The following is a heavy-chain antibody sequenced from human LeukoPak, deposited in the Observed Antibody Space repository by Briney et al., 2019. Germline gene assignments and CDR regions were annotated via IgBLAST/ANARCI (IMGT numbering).Heavy chain of an antibody. D-gene: IGHD4-17*01. CDR2: ITPSSSSI. CDR3: ARDVLGDYDY. Sequence: GGSLRLSCAASRFTFSSYSMNWVRQAPGKGLEWISYITPSSSSIYYADSVRGRFTTSRDNAKNSMYLQMNSLRTEDTAVYYCARDVLGDYDYWGQGTLVSVSS. J-gene: IGHJ4*02. CDR1: RFTFSSYS. V-gene: IGHV3-48*01.